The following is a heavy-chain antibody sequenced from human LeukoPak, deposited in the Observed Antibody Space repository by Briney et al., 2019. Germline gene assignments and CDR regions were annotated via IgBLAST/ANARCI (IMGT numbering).Heavy chain of an antibody. Sequence: ASVKVSCKASGYTFTSYGISWVRQAPGQGLEWMGWINPNSGGTNYAQKFQGRVTMTRDTSISTAYMELSRLRSDDTAVYYCARPLRGYSGYEADYWGQGTLVTVSS. V-gene: IGHV1-2*02. J-gene: IGHJ4*02. CDR2: INPNSGGT. D-gene: IGHD5-12*01. CDR3: ARPLRGYSGYEADY. CDR1: GYTFTSYG.